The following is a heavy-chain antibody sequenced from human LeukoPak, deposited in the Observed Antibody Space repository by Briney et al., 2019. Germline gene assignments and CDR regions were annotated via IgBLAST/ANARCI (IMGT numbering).Heavy chain of an antibody. CDR2: ISAYNGNT. CDR3: ARDRYSSGWSPFDY. V-gene: IGHV1-18*01. Sequence: ASVTVSCKASGYTFTSYGISWVRQAPGQGLEWMGWISAYNGNTNYAQKLQGRVTMTTDTSTSTAYMELRSLRSDDTAVYYCARDRYSSGWSPFDYWGQGTLVTVSS. CDR1: GYTFTSYG. J-gene: IGHJ4*02. D-gene: IGHD6-19*01.